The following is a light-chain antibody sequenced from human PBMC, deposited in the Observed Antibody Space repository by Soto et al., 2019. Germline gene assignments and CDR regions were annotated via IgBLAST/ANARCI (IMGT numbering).Light chain of an antibody. V-gene: IGLV1-40*01. CDR2: GNS. J-gene: IGLJ1*01. Sequence: SVLTQPPSVSGAPGQRVTISCTGSSSQIGAGYDVHWYQQLPGTAPNLLIYGNSNRPSGVPDRFSGSKSGTSASLAITGLQAEDEADYYCQSYDSSLRGSQVFGTGTKVTVL. CDR3: QSYDSSLRGSQV. CDR1: SSQIGAGYD.